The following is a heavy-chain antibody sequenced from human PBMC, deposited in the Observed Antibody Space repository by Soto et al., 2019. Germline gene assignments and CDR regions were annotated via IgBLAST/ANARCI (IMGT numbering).Heavy chain of an antibody. D-gene: IGHD1-26*01. CDR2: ISYDGSNK. V-gene: IGHV3-30*18. J-gene: IGHJ4*02. CDR1: GFTFSSYG. Sequence: GGSLRLSCAASGFTFSSYGMHWVRQAPGKGLEWVAVISYDGSNKYYADSVKGRFTISRDNSKNTLYLQMNSLRAEDTAVYYLAKNLVRLLSSKSRVDYWGQGTLVTVSS. CDR3: AKNLVRLLSSKSRVDY.